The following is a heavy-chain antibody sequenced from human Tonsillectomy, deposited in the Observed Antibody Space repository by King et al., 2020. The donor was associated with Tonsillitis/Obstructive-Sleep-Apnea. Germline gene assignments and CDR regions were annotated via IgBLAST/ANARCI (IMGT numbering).Heavy chain of an antibody. J-gene: IGHJ3*02. V-gene: IGHV3-72*01. CDR1: GFTFSDYY. CDR3: VRGYNSFDI. CDR2: ARNKANSHTT. D-gene: IGHD5-24*01. Sequence: EVQLVESGGVLVQPGGSLRLSCAASGFTFSDYYMDWVRQAPGKGLEWVGRARNKANSHTTEYAASVRGRFTVSRDDSNNLLYLQMNSLKAEDTAVYYCVRGYNSFDIWGQGTMVTVSS.